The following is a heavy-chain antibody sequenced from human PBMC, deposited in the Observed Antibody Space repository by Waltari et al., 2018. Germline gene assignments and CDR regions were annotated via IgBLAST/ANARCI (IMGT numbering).Heavy chain of an antibody. Sequence: QVQLQESGPGLVKPSETLSLTCTVSGGSISSYYWSWIRQTPGKGLEWIGYIYYSGSTNYNPSLKSRVTISVDTSKNQFSLKLSSVTAADTAVYYCARGRQQYSSSWFNYYFDYWGQGTLVTVSS. CDR1: GGSISSYY. D-gene: IGHD6-13*01. V-gene: IGHV4-59*01. CDR2: IYYSGST. J-gene: IGHJ4*02. CDR3: ARGRQQYSSSWFNYYFDY.